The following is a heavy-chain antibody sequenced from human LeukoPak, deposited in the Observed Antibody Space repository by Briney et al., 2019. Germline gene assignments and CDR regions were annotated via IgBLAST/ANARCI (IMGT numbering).Heavy chain of an antibody. D-gene: IGHD3-10*01. J-gene: IGHJ4*02. CDR1: GYTFTSYG. CDR2: ISAYNGNT. V-gene: IGHV1-18*04. Sequence: ASVKVSCKASGYTFTSYGISWVRQAPGQGLEWMGWISAYNGNTNYAQKLQGRVTMTTDTSTSTAYMELRSLRSDDTAVYYCARDRDYGSGSYYLPRIDYWGQGTLVTVSS. CDR3: ARDRDYGSGSYYLPRIDY.